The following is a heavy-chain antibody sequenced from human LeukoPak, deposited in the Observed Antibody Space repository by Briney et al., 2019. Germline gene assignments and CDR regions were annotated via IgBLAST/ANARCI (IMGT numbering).Heavy chain of an antibody. Sequence: PGGSLRLSCEAPGFIFSHYEMNWVRQAPGKGLEWIAYFSSTTNTIFYADSVKGRFTISRDNAKSSLHLKMTSLRAEDTAVYYCARGGSGWYSNSYYMDVWGTGTTVTISS. D-gene: IGHD6-19*01. V-gene: IGHV3-48*03. CDR1: GFIFSHYE. CDR2: FSSTTNTI. CDR3: ARGGSGWYSNSYYMDV. J-gene: IGHJ6*03.